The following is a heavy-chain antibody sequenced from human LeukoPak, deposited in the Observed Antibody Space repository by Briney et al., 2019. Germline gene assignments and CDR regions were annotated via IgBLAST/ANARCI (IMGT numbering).Heavy chain of an antibody. CDR3: ARVGGYSSGWYYYYYYMDV. Sequence: GGSLRLSCAASGFTFSSYWMGWVRQAPGKGLEWVANIKQDGSEKYYVDSVKGRFTISRDNAKNSLYLQMNSLRAEDTAVYYCARVGGYSSGWYYYYYYMDVWGKGTTVTISS. CDR2: IKQDGSEK. CDR1: GFTFSSYW. D-gene: IGHD6-19*01. V-gene: IGHV3-7*01. J-gene: IGHJ6*03.